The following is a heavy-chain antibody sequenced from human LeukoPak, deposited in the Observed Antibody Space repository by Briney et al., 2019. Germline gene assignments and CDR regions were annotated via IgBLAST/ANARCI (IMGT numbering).Heavy chain of an antibody. J-gene: IGHJ3*02. Sequence: GESLKISCKGSGYSFTSYWIGWVRQMPGKGLEWMGIIYPGDSDTRYSPSFQGQVTISADKSISTAYLQWSSLKASDTAMYYCARQMMSGIVGATWSDAFDIWGQGTMVTVSS. CDR3: ARQMMSGIVGATWSDAFDI. D-gene: IGHD1-26*01. V-gene: IGHV5-51*01. CDR2: IYPGDSDT. CDR1: GYSFTSYW.